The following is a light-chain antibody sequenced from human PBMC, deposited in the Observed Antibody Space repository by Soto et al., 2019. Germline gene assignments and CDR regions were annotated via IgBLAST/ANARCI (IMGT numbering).Light chain of an antibody. Sequence: EVVVTQSPSALSLSPGDTATLSCRASQRVRSYLSWYQQKPGQSPRLLSYCASSRAHGIPGRFSGSGSGTAFPLTISSLESEDFAVFYCQQRSTSPPSITFGQGTRLEI. CDR3: QQRSTSPPSIT. CDR2: CAS. J-gene: IGKJ5*01. CDR1: QRVRSY. V-gene: IGKV3-11*01.